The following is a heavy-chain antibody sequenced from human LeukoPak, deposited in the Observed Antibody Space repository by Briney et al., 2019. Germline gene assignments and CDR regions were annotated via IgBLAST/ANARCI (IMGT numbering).Heavy chain of an antibody. CDR3: ARDYDVLVSALDH. CDR2: INWNGGST. CDR1: GFTFDDYG. D-gene: IGHD2/OR15-2a*01. Sequence: PGGSLRLSCAASGFTFDDYGMSWVRQAPGKGLEWVSGINWNGGSTGYADSVKGRFTISRDNARNFLYLQMNSLRDADTAMYYCARDYDVLVSALDHWGQGILVTVSS. J-gene: IGHJ4*02. V-gene: IGHV3-20*04.